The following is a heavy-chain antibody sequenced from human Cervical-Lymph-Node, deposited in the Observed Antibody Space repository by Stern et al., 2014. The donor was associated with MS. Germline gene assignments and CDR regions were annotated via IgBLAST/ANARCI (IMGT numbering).Heavy chain of an antibody. J-gene: IGHJ4*02. CDR1: GYLFDDYW. D-gene: IGHD5-12*01. Sequence: VQLVQSGAEVKKPGESLKISCEASGYLFDDYWIGWVRQMSGRGLELVAIIFPRDSNTRYSPSVQGQVTLSADKSISTAFLQWSSRRAGDTAMYYCARSPATPSGYDRFDYWGQGALVTVSS. V-gene: IGHV5-51*03. CDR2: IFPRDSNT. CDR3: ARSPATPSGYDRFDY.